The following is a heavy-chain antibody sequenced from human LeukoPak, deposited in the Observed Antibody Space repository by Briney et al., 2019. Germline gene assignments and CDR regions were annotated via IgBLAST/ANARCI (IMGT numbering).Heavy chain of an antibody. Sequence: GASVKVSCKASGYTFTSYDINWVRQATGQGLEWMGWMNPNSGNTGYAQKFQGRATITRNTSISTAYMELSSLRSEDTAVYYCARGLTMVRGVIDWFDPWGQGTLVTVSS. D-gene: IGHD3-10*01. CDR1: GYTFTSYD. CDR2: MNPNSGNT. CDR3: ARGLTMVRGVIDWFDP. V-gene: IGHV1-8*03. J-gene: IGHJ5*02.